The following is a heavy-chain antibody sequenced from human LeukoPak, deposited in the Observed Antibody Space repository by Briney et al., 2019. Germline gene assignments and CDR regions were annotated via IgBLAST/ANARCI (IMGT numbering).Heavy chain of an antibody. J-gene: IGHJ6*03. CDR2: IYPSSGDI. CDR1: GYTFTSHY. Sequence: ASVKVSCKASGYTFTSHYMHWVRQAPGQGLEWMGWIYPSSGDIDYSHIFEGRVTMTRDTSISTAYMELSRLTSDDTAVYYCARAAIAVAGDYNYHYMDVWGKGTTVTVSS. CDR3: ARAAIAVAGDYNYHYMDV. D-gene: IGHD6-19*01. V-gene: IGHV1-2*07.